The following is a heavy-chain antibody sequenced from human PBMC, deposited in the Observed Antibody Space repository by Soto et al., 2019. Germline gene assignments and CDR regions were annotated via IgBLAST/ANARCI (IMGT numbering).Heavy chain of an antibody. CDR1: GFAFSSYA. CDR2: ITSSGDTT. V-gene: IGHV3-23*01. J-gene: IGHJ4*02. Sequence: EVQLLESGGGLVQPGGSQRLSCAASGFAFSSYAMSWVRQAPGKGLEWVSAITSSGDTTHYRDSVKGRFTISRDNSKNTLHLQMNSLRAEDTAVYYCAKRYYYDNSGLWDYWGQGTLVTVSS. CDR3: AKRYYYDNSGLWDY. D-gene: IGHD3-22*01.